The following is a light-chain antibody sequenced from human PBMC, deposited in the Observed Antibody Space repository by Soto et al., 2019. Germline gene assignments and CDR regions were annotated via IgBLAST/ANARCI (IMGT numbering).Light chain of an antibody. J-gene: IGKJ1*01. Sequence: DIEMTQSPSSLSVSVGDSVTINCRTSQSIATYLNWYQQKPGKAPKLLIHAASSLQSGVPSRFSGSGSGTEFTLTITSMRPDDFATYYCQQSYSILWTFGQGTKVDNK. V-gene: IGKV1-39*01. CDR3: QQSYSILWT. CDR2: AAS. CDR1: QSIATY.